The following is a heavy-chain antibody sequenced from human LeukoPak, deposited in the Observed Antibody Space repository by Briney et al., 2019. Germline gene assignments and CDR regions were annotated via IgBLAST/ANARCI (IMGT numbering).Heavy chain of an antibody. J-gene: IGHJ4*02. D-gene: IGHD4-17*01. CDR3: AKGGPGDYVTY. Sequence: XXXPXKXLXWVAVISYDGSNKYYADSVKGRFTISRDNSKNTLYLQMNSLRAEDTAVYYCAKGGPGDYVTYWGQGTLVTVSS. V-gene: IGHV3-30*18. CDR2: ISYDGSNK.